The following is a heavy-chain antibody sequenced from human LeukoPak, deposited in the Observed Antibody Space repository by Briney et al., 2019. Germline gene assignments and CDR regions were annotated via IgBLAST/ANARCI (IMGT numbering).Heavy chain of an antibody. CDR3: ARLAGGHYDY. Sequence: GGSLRLSCAGSGFTFSTYWMSWVRQAPGKGLEWVANIKQDGSEKYYVDSVKGRFTISRDNVNNSMYLQMNSLRAEDTAFYYCARLAGGHYDYWGQGTLVTVSS. CDR1: GFTFSTYW. CDR2: IKQDGSEK. V-gene: IGHV3-7*01. J-gene: IGHJ4*02.